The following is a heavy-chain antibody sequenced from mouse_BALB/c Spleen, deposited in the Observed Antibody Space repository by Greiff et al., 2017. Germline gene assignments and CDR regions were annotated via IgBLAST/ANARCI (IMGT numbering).Heavy chain of an antibody. D-gene: IGHD2-1*01. CDR2: IRSKSNNYAT. CDR3: VNGNPFAY. V-gene: IGHV10-1*02. CDR1: GFTFNTYA. Sequence: EVKLVESGGGLVQPKGSLKLSCAASGFTFNTYAMNWVRQAPGKGLEWVARIRSKSNNYATYYADSVKDRFTISRDDSQSMLYLQMNNLKTEDTAMYYCVNGNPFAYWGQGTLVTVSA. J-gene: IGHJ3*01.